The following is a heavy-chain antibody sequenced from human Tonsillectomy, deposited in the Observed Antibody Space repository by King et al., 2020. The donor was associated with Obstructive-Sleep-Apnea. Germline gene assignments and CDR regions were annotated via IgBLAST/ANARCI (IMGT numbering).Heavy chain of an antibody. J-gene: IGHJ3*02. CDR2: IKQDGSEK. Sequence: VQLVESGGGLVQPGGSLRLSCAASGFTFSSYWMSWVRQAPGKGLEWVANIKQDGSEKYYVDSVKGRFTISRDNAKNSLYLQMNSLRAEDTAVYYCARDLGDPRDAFDIWGQGKMVTVSS. CDR3: ARDLGDPRDAFDI. V-gene: IGHV3-7*03. CDR1: GFTFSSYW. D-gene: IGHD4-17*01.